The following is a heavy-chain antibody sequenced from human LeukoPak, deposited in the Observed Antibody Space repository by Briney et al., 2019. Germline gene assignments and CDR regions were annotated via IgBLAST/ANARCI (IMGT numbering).Heavy chain of an antibody. J-gene: IGHJ6*03. V-gene: IGHV3-53*01. D-gene: IGHD3-10*01. CDR1: GFTVSSNY. CDR3: AKSPGSYYYYMDV. CDR2: IYSGGST. Sequence: PGGSLRLSCAASGFTVSSNYMSWVRQAPGKGLEWVSVIYSGGSTYYADSVKGRFTISRDNSKNTLYLQMNSLRAEDTAVYYCAKSPGSYYYYMDVWGKGTTVTVSS.